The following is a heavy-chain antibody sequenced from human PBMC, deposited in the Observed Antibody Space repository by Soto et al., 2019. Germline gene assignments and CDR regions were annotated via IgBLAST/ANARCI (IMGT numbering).Heavy chain of an antibody. Sequence: EVQLVESGGGLVQPGGSLRLSCAVSGFTFSSHSMNWVRQAPGKGLEWVSYISGASKTIYYADSLKGRFTISRDNAKNSLYLQMNSLRDEDTAVYYCARDGRQSYDMDVWGQGTTVTVSS. CDR1: GFTFSSHS. CDR3: ARDGRQSYDMDV. CDR2: ISGASKTI. J-gene: IGHJ6*02. V-gene: IGHV3-48*02.